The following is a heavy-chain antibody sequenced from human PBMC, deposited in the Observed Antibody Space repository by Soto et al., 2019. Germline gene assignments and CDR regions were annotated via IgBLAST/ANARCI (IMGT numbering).Heavy chain of an antibody. J-gene: IGHJ3*01. V-gene: IGHV1-18*01. D-gene: IGHD6-13*01. CDR2: ISAFNDYT. CDR3: ARGRGVVIPAGTPDAFHV. CDR1: GYTFKKYG. Sequence: SVKVSCKASGYTFKKYGFNWVRQAPGQGLEWMVRISAFNDYTNLAQKCQGRITLTTDASTNTAYMELQSLRSDDTAMYYCARGRGVVIPAGTPDAFHVWGQGKMVTVSS.